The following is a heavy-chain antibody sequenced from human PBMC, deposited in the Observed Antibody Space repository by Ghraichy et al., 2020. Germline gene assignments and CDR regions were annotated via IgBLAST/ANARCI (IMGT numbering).Heavy chain of an antibody. V-gene: IGHV3-30*18. Sequence: GGSLRLSCAASGFTFRSYGIHWVRQAPGKGLEWVAVISYDGNNKEYGDSVKGRFTISRDNSKNTLYLQMNSLRAEDTAVYYCAKERETSGYYSFRGDYYGMDVWGQGNPGHRLL. CDR3: AKERETSGYYSFRGDYYGMDV. D-gene: IGHD3-22*01. CDR2: ISYDGNNK. J-gene: IGHJ6*02. CDR1: GFTFRSYG.